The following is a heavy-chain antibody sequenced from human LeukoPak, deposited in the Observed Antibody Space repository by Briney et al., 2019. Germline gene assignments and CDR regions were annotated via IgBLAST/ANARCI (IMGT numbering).Heavy chain of an antibody. V-gene: IGHV4-59*01. CDR1: GGSISSYY. D-gene: IGHD2-21*02. Sequence: ASETLSLTCTVSGGSISSYYWSWIRQTPGKGLEWIANILYRGSTNYNPSLKSRVTISVDTSKNHISLQLSSLTAADTAVYYCARLRGGDYSSYNWFDPWGQGTLVTVSS. J-gene: IGHJ5*02. CDR3: ARLRGGDYSSYNWFDP. CDR2: ILYRGST.